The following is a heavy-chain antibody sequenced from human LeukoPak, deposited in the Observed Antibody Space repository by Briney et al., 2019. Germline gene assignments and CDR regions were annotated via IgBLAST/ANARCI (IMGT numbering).Heavy chain of an antibody. Sequence: ASVKVSCKVSGYTLTELSMHWVRQAPGKGLEWMGGFDPEDGETIYAQKFQGRVTMTEDTSTDTAYMELSSLRAEDTAVYYCARDLGYDSSGLVDYWGQGTLVTVSS. D-gene: IGHD3-22*01. CDR3: ARDLGYDSSGLVDY. J-gene: IGHJ4*02. CDR1: GYTLTELS. CDR2: FDPEDGET. V-gene: IGHV1-24*01.